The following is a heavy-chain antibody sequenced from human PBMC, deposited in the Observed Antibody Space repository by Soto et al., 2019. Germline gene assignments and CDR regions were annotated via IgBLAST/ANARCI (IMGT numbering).Heavy chain of an antibody. CDR3: AQSQYSSGWSFFDY. J-gene: IGHJ4*02. D-gene: IGHD6-19*01. Sequence: SETLSLTCTVSGGSISSYYWSWIRQPPGKGLEWIGYIYYSGSTNYNPSLKSRVTISVDTSKNQFSLKLSSVTAADTAVYYCAQSQYSSGWSFFDYWGQGTLVTVSS. CDR1: GGSISSYY. CDR2: IYYSGST. V-gene: IGHV4-59*08.